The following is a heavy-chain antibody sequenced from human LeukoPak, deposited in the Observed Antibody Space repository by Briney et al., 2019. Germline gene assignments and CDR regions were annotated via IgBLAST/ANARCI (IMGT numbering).Heavy chain of an antibody. CDR3: AREIVGGFNPGAY. V-gene: IGHV4-4*02. CDR2: IHRSGST. D-gene: IGHD1-14*01. Sequence: PSETLSLTCTVSLDSTTSNFWSWVRQPPGKGLEWIGEIHRSGSTNYNPSLQSRVTISIARSKNQIALELSSVTAADTAVYYCAREIVGGFNPGAYWGQGTLVTVSS. J-gene: IGHJ4*02. CDR1: LDSTTSNF.